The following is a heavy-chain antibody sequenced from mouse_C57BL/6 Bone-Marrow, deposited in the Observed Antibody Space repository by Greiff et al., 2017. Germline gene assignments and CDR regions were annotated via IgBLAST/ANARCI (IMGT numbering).Heavy chain of an antibody. CDR1: GYTFTSYW. Sequence: VQLQQSGAELAKPGASVKLSCKASGYTFTSYWMHWVKQRPGQGLEWIGYINPSSGYTKYNQKFKDKATLTADKSSSTAYLQLSSLTYEDSAVYDCARGLYGNCYFDVWGRGTTVSVSA. V-gene: IGHV1-7*01. CDR3: ARGLYGNCYFDV. J-gene: IGHJ1*03. CDR2: INPSSGYT. D-gene: IGHD2-10*02.